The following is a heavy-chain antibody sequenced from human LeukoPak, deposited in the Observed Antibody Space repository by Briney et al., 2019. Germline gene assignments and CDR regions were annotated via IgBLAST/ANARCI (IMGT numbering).Heavy chain of an antibody. V-gene: IGHV4-59*08. CDR1: GGSISGYY. CDR2: IYYIGST. Sequence: SETLSLTCTGSGGSISGYYWSWIRQPPGKGLEWIGYIYYIGSTNYNPSLKRRVTISVDTSKNQFYLKLTSVTAADTAVYYCARHSGSSWYYFDYWGQGTRVTVSS. D-gene: IGHD6-13*01. J-gene: IGHJ4*02. CDR3: ARHSGSSWYYFDY.